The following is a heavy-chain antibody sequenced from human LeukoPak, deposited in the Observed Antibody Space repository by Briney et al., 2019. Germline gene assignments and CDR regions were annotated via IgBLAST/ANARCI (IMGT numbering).Heavy chain of an antibody. CDR3: ARDHEEGNYGMDV. D-gene: IGHD3-10*01. V-gene: IGHV3-21*01. Sequence: GGSLRLSCTASGFTFSSYSLNWVRQAPGKGLEWVSSVSTGSNYIYYADSVKGRFTISRDNDKNSLYLQMNSLRVEDTAVYYCARDHEEGNYGMDVWGQGTTVTVSS. J-gene: IGHJ6*02. CDR2: VSTGSNYI. CDR1: GFTFSSYS.